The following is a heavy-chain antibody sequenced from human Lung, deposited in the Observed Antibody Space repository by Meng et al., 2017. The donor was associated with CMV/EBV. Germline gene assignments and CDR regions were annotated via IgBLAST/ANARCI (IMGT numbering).Heavy chain of an antibody. J-gene: IGHJ6*02. Sequence: XVXVSXXASGGASTSCTINWVRQAPGQGFEWMGRIIPILDVTNYAQKFQGRVTITADKSTATAYLELGSLRSDDTAVYYCATDTCFYASCYVGSFHHYFYGMDVWGQGXTVTVSS. CDR2: IIPILDVT. V-gene: IGHV1-69*04. CDR1: GGASTSCT. CDR3: ATDTCFYASCYVGSFHHYFYGMDV. D-gene: IGHD2-2*01.